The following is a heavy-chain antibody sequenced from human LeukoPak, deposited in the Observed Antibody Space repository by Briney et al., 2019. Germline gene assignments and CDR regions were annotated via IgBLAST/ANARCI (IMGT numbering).Heavy chain of an antibody. V-gene: IGHV1-2*02. CDR2: VHPHSGKT. CDR1: GYSFTGYY. D-gene: IGHD3-3*01. CDR3: ARERLMRFLEWLPHNWFDP. Sequence: ASVKVSCKASGYSFTGYYIHWVRQAPGQGLEWMGWVHPHSGKTNYTQRFQGRVTMTRDTSISTAYMELNRLRSDDTAIYYCARERLMRFLEWLPHNWFDPWGQGTLVTVSS. J-gene: IGHJ5*02.